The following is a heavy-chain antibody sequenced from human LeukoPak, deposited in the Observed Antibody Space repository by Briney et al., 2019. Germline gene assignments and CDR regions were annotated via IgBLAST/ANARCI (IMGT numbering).Heavy chain of an antibody. CDR2: INPNSGGT. CDR1: GYTFTGYY. J-gene: IGHJ4*02. V-gene: IGHV1-2*02. D-gene: IGHD5-18*01. CDR3: AREIRARGYSYGYFGY. Sequence: GASVKVSCKASGYTFTGYYMHWVRQAPGQGLEWMGWINPNSGGTNYAQKFQGRVTMTRDTSISTAYMELSRLRSDDTAVYYCAREIRARGYSYGYFGYWGQGTLVTVSS.